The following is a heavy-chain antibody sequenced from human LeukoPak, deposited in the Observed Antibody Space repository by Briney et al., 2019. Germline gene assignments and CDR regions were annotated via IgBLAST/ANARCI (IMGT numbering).Heavy chain of an antibody. Sequence: PGGSLRLSCAASGFTFSTYWMHWVRQAPGKGLVWVSRINPDGSSTDYADSVKGRFTISRDNAKNTLYLQVNSLRDEDTAVYYCARDVRWLRFVFDHWGQGIPVTVSS. V-gene: IGHV3-74*01. CDR1: GFTFSTYW. D-gene: IGHD5-12*01. J-gene: IGHJ4*02. CDR2: INPDGSST. CDR3: ARDVRWLRFVFDH.